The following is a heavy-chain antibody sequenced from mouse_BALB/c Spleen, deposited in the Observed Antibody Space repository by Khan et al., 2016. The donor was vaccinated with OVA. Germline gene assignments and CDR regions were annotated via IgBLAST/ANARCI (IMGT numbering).Heavy chain of an antibody. J-gene: IGHJ2*01. CDR1: GYSITSGYG. Sequence: EVQPLESGPGLVKPSQSLSLTCTVTGYSITSGYGRNWIRQFPGNKLEWMGYISYSGSTNYNPSLKSRISITRDTSKNQFFLQLNSVTTEDTATYYCARTARIKYWGQGTTLTVSS. V-gene: IGHV3-2*02. CDR2: ISYSGST. CDR3: ARTARIKY. D-gene: IGHD1-2*01.